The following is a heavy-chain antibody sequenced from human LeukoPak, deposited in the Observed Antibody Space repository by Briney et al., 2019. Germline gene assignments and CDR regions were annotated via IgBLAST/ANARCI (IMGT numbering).Heavy chain of an antibody. CDR3: AYSSRTNFQH. CDR2: MNPNSGNT. J-gene: IGHJ1*01. D-gene: IGHD6-13*01. Sequence: ASVKVSCKASGYTFTSYGISWVRQAPGQGLEWMGWMNPNSGNTGYAQKFQGRVTMTRNTSISTAYMELSSLRSEDTAVYYCAYSSRTNFQHWGQGTLVTVSS. CDR1: GYTFTSYG. V-gene: IGHV1-8*02.